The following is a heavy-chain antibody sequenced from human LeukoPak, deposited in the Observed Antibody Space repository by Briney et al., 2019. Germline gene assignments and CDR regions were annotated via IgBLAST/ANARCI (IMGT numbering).Heavy chain of an antibody. Sequence: GRSLRLSCAASGFTFDNYAMHWVRQAPGKGLEWVSGIVGDGGTIGSADSVKGRSTISRDKAKNSLYIQMNSVRAEDTALYYCAGGRYYYYGMDVWGQGTTVTVSS. CDR2: IVGDGGTI. CDR1: GFTFDNYA. D-gene: IGHD3-16*01. J-gene: IGHJ6*02. V-gene: IGHV3-9*01. CDR3: AGGRYYYYGMDV.